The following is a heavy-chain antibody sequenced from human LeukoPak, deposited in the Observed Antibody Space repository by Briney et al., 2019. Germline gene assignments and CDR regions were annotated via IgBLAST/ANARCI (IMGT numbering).Heavy chain of an antibody. Sequence: GRSLRLSCAASGFTFDDYAMHWVRQAPGKGLEWVAVISYDGSNKYYADSVKGRFTISRDNSKNTLYLQMNSLRAEDTAVYHCVEFDYWGQGTLVTVSS. CDR2: ISYDGSNK. V-gene: IGHV3-30*03. CDR3: VEFDY. J-gene: IGHJ4*02. CDR1: GFTFDDYA.